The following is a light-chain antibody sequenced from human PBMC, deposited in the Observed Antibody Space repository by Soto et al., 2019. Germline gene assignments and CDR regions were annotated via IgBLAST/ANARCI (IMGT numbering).Light chain of an antibody. CDR1: QSISYY. V-gene: IGKV1-39*01. J-gene: IGKJ1*01. Sequence: DIQMTQSPSSLSASVGDRVTITCRASQSISYYLNWFQQKPGKAPKLLIYGVSNLQSGVPSRFSGSGSGKDFTLNISSLQPEDFATHYCQQTYRNRPFGQGTKVDIX. CDR2: GVS. CDR3: QQTYRNRP.